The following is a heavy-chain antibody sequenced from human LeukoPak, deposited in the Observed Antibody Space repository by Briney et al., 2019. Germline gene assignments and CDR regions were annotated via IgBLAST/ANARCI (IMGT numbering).Heavy chain of an antibody. J-gene: IGHJ6*03. V-gene: IGHV1-2*02. CDR2: INPNSGGT. D-gene: IGHD3-22*01. CDR3: ARGATYYYDSSGYGGKYYYYYYYMDV. Sequence: ASVKVSCKASGYTFTGYYMHWVRQAPGQGLEWMGWINPNSGGTNYAQKFQGRVTMTRDTSISTAYMELSRLRSDDTAVYYCARGATYYYDSSGYGGKYYYYYYYMDVWGKGTTVTISS. CDR1: GYTFTGYY.